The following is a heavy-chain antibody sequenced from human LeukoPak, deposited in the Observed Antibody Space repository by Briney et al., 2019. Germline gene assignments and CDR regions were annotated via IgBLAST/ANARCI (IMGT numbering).Heavy chain of an antibody. CDR1: GFTFSSYT. D-gene: IGHD1-7*01. CDR3: VQDATLGAWYYKGVFDY. Sequence: PGGSLRLSCSASGFTFSSYTMHWVRQPPGKGLEYVSAVSSNGGSTYYADSVKGRFTISRDNSKNMLYLQMSSLRTEDTAVYYCVQDATLGAWYYKGVFDYWGQGTLVTVSS. V-gene: IGHV3-64D*09. J-gene: IGHJ4*02. CDR2: VSSNGGST.